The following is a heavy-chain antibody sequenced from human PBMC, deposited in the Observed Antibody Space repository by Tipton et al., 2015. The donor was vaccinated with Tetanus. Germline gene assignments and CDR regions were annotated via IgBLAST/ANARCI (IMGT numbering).Heavy chain of an antibody. D-gene: IGHD2-15*01. CDR3: ARQSCSGGSCRFDP. CDR2: IHYTGST. V-gene: IGHV4-39*01. CDR1: GVSVMSGEYF. Sequence: TLSLTCTVSGVSVMSGEYFWGWIRQPPGKGLEWIGSIHYTGSTYLNPSLKSRVTISVDTSKNQFSLNLTSVTAADTAFYYCARQSCSGGSCRFDPWGQGTLVTVSS. J-gene: IGHJ5*02.